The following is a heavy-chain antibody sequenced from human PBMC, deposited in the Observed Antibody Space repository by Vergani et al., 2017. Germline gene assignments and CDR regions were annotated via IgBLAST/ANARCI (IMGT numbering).Heavy chain of an antibody. Sequence: QVQLQQWGAGLLKPSETLSLPCGVHGGSFSVYYWSWIRQSPGKGLEWIGAINDIGTTNYNPSLRSRVTISVDTSKTQFSLRLNSVTAADTAGYFCSRFRGPDIVGTAFDHWAQGTLVTVSS. CDR3: SRFRGPDIVGTAFDH. J-gene: IGHJ4*02. CDR2: INDIGTT. CDR1: GGSFSVYY. D-gene: IGHD5-12*01. V-gene: IGHV4-34*01.